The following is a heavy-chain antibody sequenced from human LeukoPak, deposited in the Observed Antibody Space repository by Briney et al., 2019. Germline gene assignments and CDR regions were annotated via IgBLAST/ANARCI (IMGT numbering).Heavy chain of an antibody. J-gene: IGHJ2*01. D-gene: IGHD3-10*02. V-gene: IGHV3-23*01. CDR3: AKCKGPYYYFRWYFDL. CDR1: GFTFSDFT. Sequence: GGSLRLSCAASGFTFSDFTMNWVRQAPGKGLEWVSAISGSGGSTYYADSVKGRFTISRDNSKNTLYLQMNSLRAEDTAVYYCAKCKGPYYYFRWYFDLWGRGTLVTVSS. CDR2: ISGSGGST.